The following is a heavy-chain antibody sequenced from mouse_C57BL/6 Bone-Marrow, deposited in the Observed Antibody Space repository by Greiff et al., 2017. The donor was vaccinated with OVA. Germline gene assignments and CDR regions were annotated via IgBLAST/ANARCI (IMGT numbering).Heavy chain of an antibody. CDR2: IHPNSGST. CDR1: GYTFTSYW. J-gene: IGHJ2*01. CDR3: ARPDYYGSSYPDY. Sequence: QVQLQQPGAELVKPGASVKLSCKASGYTFTSYWMHWVKQRPGQGLEWIGMIHPNSGSTNYNEKFKSKATLTVDKSSSTAYMQLSSLTSEDSAVYYCARPDYYGSSYPDYWGQGTTLTVSS. V-gene: IGHV1-64*01. D-gene: IGHD1-1*01.